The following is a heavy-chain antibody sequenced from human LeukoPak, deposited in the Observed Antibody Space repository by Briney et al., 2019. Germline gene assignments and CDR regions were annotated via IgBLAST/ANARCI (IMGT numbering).Heavy chain of an antibody. J-gene: IGHJ4*02. Sequence: PGGSLRLSCAASGFTFSGYSMNWVRQAPGKGLEWVSSISSSSDYIFYADLEKGRFTISRDNAKNSLYLQMNSLRAEDTAVYYCASDLPAATSWGQGTLVTVSS. CDR3: ASDLPAATS. CDR2: ISSSSDYI. CDR1: GFTFSGYS. D-gene: IGHD2-2*01. V-gene: IGHV3-21*01.